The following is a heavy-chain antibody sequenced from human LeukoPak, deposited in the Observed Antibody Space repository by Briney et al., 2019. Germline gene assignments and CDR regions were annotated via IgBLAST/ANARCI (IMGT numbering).Heavy chain of an antibody. Sequence: PSETLSLTCTVSGYSISSGYYWGWIRQPPGKGLEWIGSIYHSGSTYYNPSLKSRVTISVDTSKNQFSLKLSSVTAADTAVYYCARAPYYDYVWGSYRYSFDYWGQGTLVTVSS. J-gene: IGHJ4*02. D-gene: IGHD3-16*02. CDR1: GYSISSGYY. V-gene: IGHV4-38-2*02. CDR3: ARAPYYDYVWGSYRYSFDY. CDR2: IYHSGST.